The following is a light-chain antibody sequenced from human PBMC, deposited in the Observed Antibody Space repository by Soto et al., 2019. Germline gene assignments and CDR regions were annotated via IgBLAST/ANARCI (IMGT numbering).Light chain of an antibody. CDR1: SSDIGRYNY. CDR3: TSSPGSSLV. CDR2: EVS. V-gene: IGLV2-14*01. J-gene: IGLJ2*01. Sequence: QSALTQPASVSASPGQSITISCTGTSSDIGRYNYVSWYQQHPGKAPKLIIYEVSHRPSGVSSRFSASKSGNPASLTISGLQAEDEADYFCTSSPGSSLVFGGGTKLTVL.